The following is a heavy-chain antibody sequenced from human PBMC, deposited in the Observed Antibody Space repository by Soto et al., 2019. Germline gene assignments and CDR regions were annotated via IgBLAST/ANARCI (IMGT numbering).Heavy chain of an antibody. D-gene: IGHD1-7*01. CDR1: GYSFTSYC. V-gene: IGHV5-51*01. Sequence: PGESLKISCKGSGYSFTSYCIGWVRQMPGKGLEWMGIIYPGDSDTRYSPSFQGQVTISADKSISTAYLKLSSVTAADTAVYYCARENWNYANYYYYGMDVWGQGTTVTVSS. J-gene: IGHJ6*02. CDR2: IYPGDSDT. CDR3: ARENWNYANYYYYGMDV.